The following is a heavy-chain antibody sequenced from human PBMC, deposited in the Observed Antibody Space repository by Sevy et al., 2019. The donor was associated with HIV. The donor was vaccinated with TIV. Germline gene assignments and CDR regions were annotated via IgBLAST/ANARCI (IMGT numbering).Heavy chain of an antibody. CDR3: ARESGGSYYSLNYYYYYGMDV. CDR2: INPNSGGT. J-gene: IGHJ6*02. D-gene: IGHD1-26*01. CDR1: GYTFTGYY. Sequence: ASVKVSCKASGYTFTGYYMHWVRQAPGQGLEWMGRINPNSGGTNYPQKFQGRVTMTRDTSISTAYMELSRLRSDDTAVYYCARESGGSYYSLNYYYYYGMDVWGQWTTVTASS. V-gene: IGHV1-2*06.